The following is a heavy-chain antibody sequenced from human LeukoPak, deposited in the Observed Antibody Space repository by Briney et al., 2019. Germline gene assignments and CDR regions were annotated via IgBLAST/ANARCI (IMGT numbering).Heavy chain of an antibody. D-gene: IGHD2-2*03. V-gene: IGHV3-74*03. Sequence: GGSLRLSCAASGITLSDYWMYWVRQGPGKGLVHVSRIESDGTRTTYADSVKGRFTISRDNAKNTMYLQMSSLRAEDTAVYYCVRGGHRLDIETSHYYYGLDVWGQGTTVTVSS. CDR3: VRGGHRLDIETSHYYYGLDV. CDR1: GITLSDYW. J-gene: IGHJ6*02. CDR2: IESDGTRT.